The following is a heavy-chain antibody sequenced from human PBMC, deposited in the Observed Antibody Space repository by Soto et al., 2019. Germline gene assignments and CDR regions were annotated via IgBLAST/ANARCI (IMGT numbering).Heavy chain of an antibody. CDR1: KFIFSEYY. CDR2: ISSGSSYT. Sequence: QVQLVESGGGLVKPGGSLRLSCAASKFIFSEYYMSWIRQAPGKGLEWVSYISSGSSYTNYADSVKGRFTISRDNAKNSLYLQMNCLRAEDTAVYFCARQGDCSSTSCPAYYYYYAMDVWGQGTTVTVSS. J-gene: IGHJ6*02. CDR3: ARQGDCSSTSCPAYYYYYAMDV. V-gene: IGHV3-11*06. D-gene: IGHD2-2*01.